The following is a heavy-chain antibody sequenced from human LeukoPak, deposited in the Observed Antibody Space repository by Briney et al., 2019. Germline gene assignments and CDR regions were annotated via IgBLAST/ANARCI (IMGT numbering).Heavy chain of an antibody. CDR1: GFTFSSYG. J-gene: IGHJ4*02. CDR3: AKDDGAVAGTSRLGSDY. V-gene: IGHV3-30*02. D-gene: IGHD6-19*01. Sequence: QPGGSLRLSCAASGFTFSSYGMHWVRQAPGKGLEWVTFIRYDGSNKYYVDSVKGRFTISRDNSKNTVYLQMNSLRTEDTAVYYCAKDDGAVAGTSRLGSDYWGQGTLVTVSS. CDR2: IRYDGSNK.